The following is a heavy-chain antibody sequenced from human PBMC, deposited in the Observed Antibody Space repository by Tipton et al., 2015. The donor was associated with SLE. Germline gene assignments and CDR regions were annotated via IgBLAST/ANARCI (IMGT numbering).Heavy chain of an antibody. CDR1: GFTISSNY. Sequence: SLRLSCAASGFTISSNYMSWVRQAPGKGLEWVSAISGSGGSTYYADSVKGRFTISRDNSKNTLYLQMNSLRAEDTAVYYCAGGGTHFDYWGQGTLVTVSS. CDR3: AGGGTHFDY. V-gene: IGHV3-23*01. J-gene: IGHJ4*02. CDR2: ISGSGGST. D-gene: IGHD3-16*01.